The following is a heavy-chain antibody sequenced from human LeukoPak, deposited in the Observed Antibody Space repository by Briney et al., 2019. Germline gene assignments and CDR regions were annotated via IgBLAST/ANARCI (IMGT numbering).Heavy chain of an antibody. CDR3: ARVRDGYNDAYDI. D-gene: IGHD5-24*01. J-gene: IGHJ3*02. CDR1: GYTFTSYD. CDR2: IKPSGGNT. V-gene: IGHV1-46*01. Sequence: ASVKVSCKASGYTFTSYDINWVRQATGQRLEWMGIIKPSGGNTNYAQKFQGRVTMTRDTSTSTVYMELSSLKSEDTAVYYCARVRDGYNDAYDIWGQGTMVTVSS.